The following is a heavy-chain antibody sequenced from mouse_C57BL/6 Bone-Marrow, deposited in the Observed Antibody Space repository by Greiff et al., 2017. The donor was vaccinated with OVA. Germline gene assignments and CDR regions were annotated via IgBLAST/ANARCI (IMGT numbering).Heavy chain of an antibody. J-gene: IGHJ3*01. Sequence: QVQLQQSGAELARPGASVKLSCKASGYTFTSYGISWVKQRTGQGLEWIGEIYPRSGNTYYNEKFKGKATLTADKSSSTAYMELRSLTSEDSAVYFCASPSVAPGFAYWGQGTLVTVSA. CDR2: IYPRSGNT. CDR1: GYTFTSYG. CDR3: ASPSVAPGFAY. D-gene: IGHD6-1*01. V-gene: IGHV1-81*01.